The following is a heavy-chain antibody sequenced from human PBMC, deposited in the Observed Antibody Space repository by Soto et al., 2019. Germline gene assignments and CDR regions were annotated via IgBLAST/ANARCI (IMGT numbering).Heavy chain of an antibody. J-gene: IGHJ5*02. D-gene: IGHD2-2*01. CDR2: ISGSGGST. CDR1: GFTFSSYA. CDR3: AKSAGWDIVVVPAAMPAWFDP. V-gene: IGHV3-23*01. Sequence: GGSLRLSCAASGFTFSSYAMNWVRQAPGKGLEWVSAISGSGGSTYYADSVKGRFTISRDNSKNTLYLQMNSLRAEDTAVYYCAKSAGWDIVVVPAAMPAWFDPWGQGTLVTVSS.